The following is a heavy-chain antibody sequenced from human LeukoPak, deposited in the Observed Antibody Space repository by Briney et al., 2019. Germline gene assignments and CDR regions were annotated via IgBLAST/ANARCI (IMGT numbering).Heavy chain of an antibody. Sequence: PSETLSLTCVVSGYSISSGYFWGWIRQPPGKGLEWIATIYHSGSTFYNPSLKSRVTISVDTSKNQFSLKLSSVTAADTAVYYCARDYGSHAIFDYWGQGTLVTVSS. CDR1: GYSISSGYF. V-gene: IGHV4-38-2*01. J-gene: IGHJ4*02. D-gene: IGHD4-17*01. CDR3: ARDYGSHAIFDY. CDR2: IYHSGST.